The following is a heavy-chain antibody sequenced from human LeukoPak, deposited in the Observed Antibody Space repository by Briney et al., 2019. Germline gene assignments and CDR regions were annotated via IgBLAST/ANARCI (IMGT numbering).Heavy chain of an antibody. D-gene: IGHD6-13*01. CDR2: IYHSGST. CDR1: GYSISSGYY. CDR3: ARLYSSSWFEGFDY. J-gene: IGHJ4*02. Sequence: PSXTLSLTCTVSGYSISSGYYWGWIRPPPGKGLEWIGSIYHSGSTYYNPSLKRRVTISVDTTKNQFSLKLSSVTAADTAVYYCARLYSSSWFEGFDYWGQGTLVTVSS. V-gene: IGHV4-38-2*02.